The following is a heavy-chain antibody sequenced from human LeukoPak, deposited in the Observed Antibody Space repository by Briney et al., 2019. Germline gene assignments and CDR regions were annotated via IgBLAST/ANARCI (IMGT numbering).Heavy chain of an antibody. CDR1: GGSISSYY. CDR2: IYYSGTT. CDR3: AFAGLGSQAPATDY. J-gene: IGHJ4*02. V-gene: IGHV4-59*12. D-gene: IGHD2-2*01. Sequence: KPSETLSPTCTVSGGSISSYYWSWIRQPPGKGLEWIGYIYYSGTTNYNPSLKSRVTISVDTSKNQFSLKLSSVTAADTAVYYCAFAGLGSQAPATDYWGQGTLVTVSS.